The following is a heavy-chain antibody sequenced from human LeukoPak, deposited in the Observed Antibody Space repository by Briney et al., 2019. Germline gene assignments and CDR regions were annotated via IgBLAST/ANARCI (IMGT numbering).Heavy chain of an antibody. V-gene: IGHV1-18*01. J-gene: IGHJ5*02. CDR3: ARDGPPVLLWFGELPAGWFDP. D-gene: IGHD3-10*01. Sequence: GASVKVSCKASGYTFTSYGISWVRQAPGQGLEWMGWISAYNGNTNYAQKLQGRVTMTTDTSTSTAYMELRSLRSDDTAVYYCARDGPPVLLWFGELPAGWFDPWGQGTLVTVSS. CDR2: ISAYNGNT. CDR1: GYTFTSYG.